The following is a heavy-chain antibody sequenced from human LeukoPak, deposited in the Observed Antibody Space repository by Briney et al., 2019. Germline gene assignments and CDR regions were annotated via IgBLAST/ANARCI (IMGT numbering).Heavy chain of an antibody. Sequence: PGGSLRLSCAASGFTFSSYAMSWVRQAPGKGLEWVSVIYSGGSTYYADSVKGRFTISRDNSKNTLYLQMNSLRAEDTAVYYCARDGYDFWSGSIYGMDVWGQGTTVTVSS. J-gene: IGHJ6*02. D-gene: IGHD3-3*01. CDR3: ARDGYDFWSGSIYGMDV. V-gene: IGHV3-53*01. CDR1: GFTFSSYA. CDR2: IYSGGST.